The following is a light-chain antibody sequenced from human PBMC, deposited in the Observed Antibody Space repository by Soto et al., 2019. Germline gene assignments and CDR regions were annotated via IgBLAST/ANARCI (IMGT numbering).Light chain of an antibody. Sequence: DIQMTQSPSTVSASIGDRVTISCRASQSISNWLAWYQQKPGKAPKLLISQASNLESGVPSRFSGSGSGTEFTLTISSLQPDDFATFYCQQYDTYSTFGQGTKV. CDR3: QQYDTYST. CDR2: QAS. CDR1: QSISNW. V-gene: IGKV1-5*03. J-gene: IGKJ1*01.